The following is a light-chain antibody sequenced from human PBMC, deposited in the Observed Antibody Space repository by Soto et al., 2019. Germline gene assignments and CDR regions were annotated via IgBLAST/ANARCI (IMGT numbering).Light chain of an antibody. J-gene: IGKJ5*01. V-gene: IGKV3-20*01. Sequence: EIVMTQSPGTLSVSPGERVTLSCRASQSVGNNLAWHQQKPGQAPRLLIYGASSRATGIPDRFSGSGSGTDFTLTISRLEPEDFAVYYCQQYGSSSITFGQGTRLEIK. CDR2: GAS. CDR1: QSVGNN. CDR3: QQYGSSSIT.